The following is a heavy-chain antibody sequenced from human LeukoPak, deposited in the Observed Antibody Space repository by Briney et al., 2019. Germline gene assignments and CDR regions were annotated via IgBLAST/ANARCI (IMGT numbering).Heavy chain of an antibody. V-gene: IGHV1-2*02. J-gene: IGHJ3*02. CDR1: VYTFTRYY. D-gene: IGHD5-24*01. CDR2: INPNSGGT. CDR3: ARDSIGWLQCGSFYRHAFDI. Sequence: ASVKVSCKASVYTFTRYYMHWVRQAPGQGVEWMGWINPNSGGTNYAQKFQGRITMTRDTSISTAYMELSRLRSDDTDVYYCARDSIGWLQCGSFYRHAFDIWGQGTMVTVSS.